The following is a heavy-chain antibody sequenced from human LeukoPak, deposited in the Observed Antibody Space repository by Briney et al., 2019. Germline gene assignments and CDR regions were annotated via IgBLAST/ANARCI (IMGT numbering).Heavy chain of an antibody. CDR1: GVSVSDYS. Sequence: PSETLSLTCGVSGVSVSDYSWTWIRQTPGKGLEWIGEISNTGSTHYNPSLKSRLNISVETTKNHFSLKMHSVTAADTAVYYCARGLATFYHFSSGSHSRCDSWGQGTLVSVSS. J-gene: IGHJ5*01. CDR3: ARGLATFYHFSSGSHSRCDS. V-gene: IGHV4-34*01. CDR2: ISNTGST. D-gene: IGHD3-3*01.